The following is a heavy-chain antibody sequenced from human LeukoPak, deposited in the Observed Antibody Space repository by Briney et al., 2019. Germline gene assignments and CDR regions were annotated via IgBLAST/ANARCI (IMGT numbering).Heavy chain of an antibody. CDR1: GFTFSSYS. CDR3: ARDVSGYDSAYYFDY. CDR2: ISSSSSYI. D-gene: IGHD5-12*01. Sequence: SGGSLRLSCAASGFTFSSYSMNWVRQAPGKGLEWVSSISSSSSYIYYADPVKGRFTISRDNAKNSLYLQMNSLRAEDTAVYYCARDVSGYDSAYYFDYWGQGTLVTVSS. J-gene: IGHJ4*02. V-gene: IGHV3-21*01.